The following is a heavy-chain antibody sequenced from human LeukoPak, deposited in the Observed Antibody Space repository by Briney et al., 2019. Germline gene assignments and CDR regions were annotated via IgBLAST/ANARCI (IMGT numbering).Heavy chain of an antibody. CDR3: ARWDGYSSSPDY. Sequence: ASVKVSCKASGYSFTGYYMHWVRQAPGQGLEWMGWINPHSGDTGYAQKFQGRVTMTRDMSITTTYMELTRLRSDDTAFYYCARWDGYSSSPDYWGQGSLVTVSS. J-gene: IGHJ4*02. V-gene: IGHV1-2*02. D-gene: IGHD6-13*01. CDR1: GYSFTGYY. CDR2: INPHSGDT.